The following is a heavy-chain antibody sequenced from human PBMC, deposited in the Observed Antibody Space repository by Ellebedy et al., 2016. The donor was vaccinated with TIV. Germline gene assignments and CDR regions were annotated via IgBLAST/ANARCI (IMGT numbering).Heavy chain of an antibody. V-gene: IGHV2-26*01. J-gene: IGHJ4*02. D-gene: IGHD2-21*02. Sequence: SGPTLVKPKETLTLTCTVSGFPLTNIIMGVSWIRQPPGKALEWLAQIFSNDEKSYRTSLEARLSISKATDKIQVVLTVANMDPLDTATYYCVRALKYCGGDCTYKFDFWGQGALVTVSS. CDR2: IFSNDEK. CDR1: GFPLTNIIMG. CDR3: VRALKYCGGDCTYKFDF.